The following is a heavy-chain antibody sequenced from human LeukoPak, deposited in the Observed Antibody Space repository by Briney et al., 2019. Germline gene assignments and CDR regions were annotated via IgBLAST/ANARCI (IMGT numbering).Heavy chain of an antibody. CDR2: IYHSGST. V-gene: IGHV4-38-2*01. J-gene: IGHJ4*02. CDR3: ASRGQSYYFDY. CDR1: GYSISSSYY. Sequence: SETLSLTCAVSGYSISSSYYWGWIRQPPGKGLEWIGSIYHSGSTYYNPSLKSRVTISVDTSKNHFSLKLISVTAADTAVYYCASRGQSYYFDYWGQGTLVTVPS. D-gene: IGHD3-16*01.